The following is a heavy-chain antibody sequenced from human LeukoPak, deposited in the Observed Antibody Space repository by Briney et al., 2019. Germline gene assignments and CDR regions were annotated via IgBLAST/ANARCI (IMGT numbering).Heavy chain of an antibody. V-gene: IGHV4-34*01. D-gene: IGHD3-16*01. CDR3: ARGIRTLRLGERFLLDY. Sequence: PSETLSLTCAVYGGSFCGYYWSWIRQRPGEGLEWGLEINHSGSTNYNPSPKSRVTISVEKSKKQISLTLSSVTAAHTAVYYCARGIRTLRLGERFLLDYWGEGTLVTVSS. CDR2: INHSGST. CDR1: GGSFCGYY. J-gene: IGHJ4*02.